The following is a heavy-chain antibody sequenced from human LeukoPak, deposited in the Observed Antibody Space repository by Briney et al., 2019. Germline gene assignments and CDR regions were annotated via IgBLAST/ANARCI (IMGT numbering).Heavy chain of an antibody. CDR2: LRYDGSTA. J-gene: IGHJ4*02. D-gene: IGHD1-26*01. CDR3: AKDPYGGTYPSYFDY. Sequence: GGSLRLSCAASGFTLSSYGMNWVRQAPGKGLDWVAFLRYDGSTAFYEDSVKGRFTISRDSSKNTLYLQMNSLTPADTAIYYCAKDPYGGTYPSYFDYWGQGTLVTVSA. CDR1: GFTLSSYG. V-gene: IGHV3-30*02.